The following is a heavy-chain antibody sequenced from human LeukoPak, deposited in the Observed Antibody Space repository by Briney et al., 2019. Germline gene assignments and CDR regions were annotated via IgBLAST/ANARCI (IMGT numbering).Heavy chain of an antibody. D-gene: IGHD3-22*01. CDR2: IYYSGST. J-gene: IGHJ4*02. Sequence: SETLSLTCTVSGGSISSYYWSWIRQPPGKGLEWIGYIYYSGSTNYNPSLKSRVTISVDTSKNQFSLKLSSVTAADTAVYYCARLGGYYSVDYWGQGTLVTVSS. CDR3: ARLGGYYSVDY. V-gene: IGHV4-59*01. CDR1: GGSISSYY.